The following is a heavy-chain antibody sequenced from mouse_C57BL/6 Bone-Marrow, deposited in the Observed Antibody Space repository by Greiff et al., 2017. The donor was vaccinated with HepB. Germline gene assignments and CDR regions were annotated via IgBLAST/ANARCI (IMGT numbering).Heavy chain of an antibody. J-gene: IGHJ4*01. D-gene: IGHD2-2*01. CDR2: IYPGNSDT. V-gene: IGHV1-5*01. CDR3: TRWCLEVTAWGRYYAMDY. CDR1: GYTFTSYW. Sequence: EVQLQQSGTVLARPGASVKMSCKTSGYTFTSYWMHWVKQRPGQGLEWIGAIYPGNSDTSYNQKFKGKAKLTAVTSASTAYMELSCLTNEDSAVYYCTRWCLEVTAWGRYYAMDYWGQGTSVTVSS.